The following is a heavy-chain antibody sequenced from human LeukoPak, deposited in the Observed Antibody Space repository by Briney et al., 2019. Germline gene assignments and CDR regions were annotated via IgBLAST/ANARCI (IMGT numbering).Heavy chain of an antibody. CDR3: ARDWSDGFDY. CDR2: IRYDGSNK. Sequence: GGSLRLSCAASGFTFSSYGMHWVRQAPGKGLEWVAFIRYDGSNKYYADSVKGRFTISRDNAKNSVYLQMNSLRADDTAVYYCARDWSDGFDYWGQGTLVTVSS. J-gene: IGHJ4*02. D-gene: IGHD3-3*01. V-gene: IGHV3-30*02. CDR1: GFTFSSYG.